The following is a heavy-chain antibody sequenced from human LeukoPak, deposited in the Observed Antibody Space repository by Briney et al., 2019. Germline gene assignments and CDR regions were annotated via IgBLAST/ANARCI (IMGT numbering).Heavy chain of an antibody. CDR1: RFTFSSYS. CDR2: ISSSSSYI. J-gene: IGHJ6*02. Sequence: GGSLRLSCAASRFTFSSYSMNWVRQAPGKGLEWVSSISSSSSYIYYADSVKGRFTISRDNAKNSLYLQMNSLRAEDTAVYYCASRYEQQLAIYYYYYGMDVWGQGTTVTVSS. D-gene: IGHD6-13*01. V-gene: IGHV3-21*01. CDR3: ASRYEQQLAIYYYYYGMDV.